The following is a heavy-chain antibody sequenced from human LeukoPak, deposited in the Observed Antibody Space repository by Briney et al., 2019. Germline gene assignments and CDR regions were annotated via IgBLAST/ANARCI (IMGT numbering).Heavy chain of an antibody. V-gene: IGHV3-30-3*01. D-gene: IGHD3-10*01. J-gene: IGHJ4*02. CDR3: ASPRGRGYGSGSYYKN. Sequence: GGSLRLSCAASGFTFSSYAMHWVRQAPGKGLEWVAVISYDGSNKYYADSVKGRFTISRDNSKNTLYLQMNSLRAEDTAVYYCASPRGRGYGSGSYYKNWGQGTLVTVSS. CDR2: ISYDGSNK. CDR1: GFTFSSYA.